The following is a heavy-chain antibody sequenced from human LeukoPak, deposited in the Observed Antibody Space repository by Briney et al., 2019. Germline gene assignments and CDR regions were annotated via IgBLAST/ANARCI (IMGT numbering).Heavy chain of an antibody. Sequence: GGSLRLSCAASGFTFSSYAMHWVRQAPGKGLEWVAVISYDGSNKYYADSVKGRFTISRDNPKNTLYLQMNSLRAEDTAVYYCASSSLQLTQIDYWGQGTLVTVSS. CDR1: GFTFSSYA. CDR2: ISYDGSNK. J-gene: IGHJ4*02. D-gene: IGHD6-13*01. V-gene: IGHV3-30*04. CDR3: ASSSLQLTQIDY.